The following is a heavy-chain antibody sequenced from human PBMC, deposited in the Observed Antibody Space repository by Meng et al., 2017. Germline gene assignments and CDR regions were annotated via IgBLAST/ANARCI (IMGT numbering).Heavy chain of an antibody. Sequence: GESLKISCAASGFTVSSNYMSWVRQAPGKGLEWVGFIRSKAYGGTTEYAASVKGRFTISRDDSKSIAYLQMNSLKTEDTAVYYCTRDLDLGEYYYYYYGMDVWGQGTTVTVSS. J-gene: IGHJ6*02. V-gene: IGHV3-49*04. CDR2: IRSKAYGGTT. CDR1: GFTVSSNY. D-gene: IGHD4-17*01. CDR3: TRDLDLGEYYYYYYGMDV.